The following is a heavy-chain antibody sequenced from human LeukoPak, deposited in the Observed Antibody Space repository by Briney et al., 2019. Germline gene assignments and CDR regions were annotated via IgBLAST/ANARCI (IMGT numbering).Heavy chain of an antibody. CDR2: TSSSDAGK. V-gene: IGHV3-23*01. D-gene: IGHD2-15*01. J-gene: IGHJ4*02. Sequence: GGSLRLSCAASGFSFSSYWMSWVRRAPGKGLEWVSATSSSDAGKYYADSVRGRFTISRDNSRNTMYLQMNSLRVEDAAVYYCAKAPVTSCRGAFCYPFDSWGQGTLVTVSS. CDR3: AKAPVTSCRGAFCYPFDS. CDR1: GFSFSSYW.